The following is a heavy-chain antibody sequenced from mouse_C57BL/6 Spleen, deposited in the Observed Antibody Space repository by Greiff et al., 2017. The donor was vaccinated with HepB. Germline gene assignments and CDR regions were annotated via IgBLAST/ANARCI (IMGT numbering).Heavy chain of an antibody. CDR1: GFSLTSYG. J-gene: IGHJ3*01. CDR2: IWSGGST. CDR3: ARGGFYYYGSSPAWFAY. Sequence: QVHVKQSGPGLVQPSQSLSITCTVSGFSLTSYGVHWVRQPPGKGLEWLGVIWSGGSTDYNAAFISRLSISKDNSKSQVFFKMNSLQADDTAIYYCARGGFYYYGSSPAWFAYWGQGTLVTVSA. V-gene: IGHV2-4*02. D-gene: IGHD1-1*01.